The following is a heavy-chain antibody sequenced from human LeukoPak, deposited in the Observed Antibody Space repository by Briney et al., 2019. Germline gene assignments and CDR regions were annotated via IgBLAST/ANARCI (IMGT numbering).Heavy chain of an antibody. CDR1: GYTFTVYY. CDR3: ARESRGYYVSGSYPTWFDP. CDR2: INPNSGGT. V-gene: IGHV1-2*02. D-gene: IGHD3-10*01. J-gene: IGHJ5*02. Sequence: ASVTVSSKASGYTFTVYYMHWVRQAPGQGLEWMGWINPNSGGTNYAQKFRGRVTMTRDTSISTAYMELSRLRSDDTAGYDYARESRGYYVSGSYPTWFDPWGQGTLVAVSS.